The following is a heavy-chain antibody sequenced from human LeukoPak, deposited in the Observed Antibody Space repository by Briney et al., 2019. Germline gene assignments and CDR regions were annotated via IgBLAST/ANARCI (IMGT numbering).Heavy chain of an antibody. V-gene: IGHV1-2*04. D-gene: IGHD6-13*01. Sequence: ASVKVSCKASGYTFTGCYMHWVRQAPGQGLEWMGWINPNSGGTNYAQKFQGWVTMTRDTSISTAYMELSRLRSDDTAVYYCARGGPGLPGYSSSWYPYWGQGTLVTVSS. CDR3: ARGGPGLPGYSSSWYPY. J-gene: IGHJ4*02. CDR2: INPNSGGT. CDR1: GYTFTGCY.